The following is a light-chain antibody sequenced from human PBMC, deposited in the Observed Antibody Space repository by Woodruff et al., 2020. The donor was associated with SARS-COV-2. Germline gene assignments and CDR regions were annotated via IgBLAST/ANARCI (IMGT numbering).Light chain of an antibody. V-gene: IGKV4-1*01. J-gene: IGKJ1*01. CDR1: QSVLYSSNNKNY. CDR2: WAS. Sequence: SSQSVLYSSNNKNYLAWYQQKPGQPPKLLIYWASTRESGVPDRFSGSGSGTDFTLTISRLEPEDFVVYYCQQYGSSFGQGSKVEIK. CDR3: QQYGSS.